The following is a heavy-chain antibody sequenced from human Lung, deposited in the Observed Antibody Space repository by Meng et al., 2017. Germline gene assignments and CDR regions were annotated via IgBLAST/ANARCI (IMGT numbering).Heavy chain of an antibody. J-gene: IGHJ4*02. CDR1: GFRFSNYA. CDR3: AIDRGYSSSTFVDH. V-gene: IGHV3-23*01. Sequence: EVQLLESGGYLVQPGGSLRLSCAGSGFRFSNYAMSWVRQAPGKGPEWVSAISDNGGSTYYRDSVKGRFTMSRDNSKNTLYLQMNSLRAEDTAVHYCAIDRGYSSSTFVDHWGQGTLVTVSS. CDR2: ISDNGGST. D-gene: IGHD6-6*01.